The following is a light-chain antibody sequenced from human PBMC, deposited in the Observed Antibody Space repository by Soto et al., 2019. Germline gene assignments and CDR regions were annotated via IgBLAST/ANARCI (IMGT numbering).Light chain of an antibody. J-gene: IGLJ2*01. Sequence: QSVLTQPPSASGTPGQRVAISCSGSSSNIGTNTVNWYQQLPGSAPQLLIYNTNQRPSGVPGRFSSSKSGASASLAISGLQSEGEADYYCAAWDGSLNVVLFGGGTKVTVL. V-gene: IGLV1-44*01. CDR3: AAWDGSLNVVL. CDR2: NTN. CDR1: SSNIGTNT.